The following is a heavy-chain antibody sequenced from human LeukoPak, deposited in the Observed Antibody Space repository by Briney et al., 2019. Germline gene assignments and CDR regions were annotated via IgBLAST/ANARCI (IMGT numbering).Heavy chain of an antibody. CDR2: ISRTSTFI. V-gene: IGHV3-21*01. CDR3: ARDYFDSSDYPQTYYYYYMDV. D-gene: IGHD3-22*01. CDR1: GFTFIRYS. Sequence: GGSLRLSCAASGFTFIRYSMNWVRQAPGKGLEWVASISRTSTFIYSADSVKGRFTISIDTAKNSLFLQTNSLRAEDTAIYYCARDYFDSSDYPQTYYYYYMDVWGKGTTVTVSS. J-gene: IGHJ6*03.